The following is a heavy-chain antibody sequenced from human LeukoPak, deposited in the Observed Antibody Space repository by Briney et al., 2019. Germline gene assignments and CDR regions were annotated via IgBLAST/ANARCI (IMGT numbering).Heavy chain of an antibody. CDR1: GFTFSNYA. J-gene: IGHJ6*02. CDR2: ITDSGDST. CDR3: AKEVWSGSNYYYGMDV. Sequence: GGSLRLSCAASGFTFSNYAMSWVRQAPGKGLEWVAGITDSGDSTSFSDSVKGRFTISRHNSKNTLYLQMSSLRVEDTAVYYCAKEVWSGSNYYYGMDVWGQGTTVTVSS. V-gene: IGHV3-23*01. D-gene: IGHD3-3*01.